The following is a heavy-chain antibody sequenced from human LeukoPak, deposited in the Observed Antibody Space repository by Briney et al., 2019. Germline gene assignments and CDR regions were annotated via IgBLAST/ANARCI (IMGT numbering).Heavy chain of an antibody. Sequence: ASVKVSCKASGYTFNNYDINWVRQAPGQGLEWMGWMNPNSGNTGYAQKFQGRFTLTRETFISTAYMELSSLRSDDTAVYYCARGITYYDILTGYYNNWFDPWGQGTLVTVSS. CDR2: MNPNSGNT. D-gene: IGHD3-9*01. V-gene: IGHV1-8*01. J-gene: IGHJ5*02. CDR1: GYTFNNYD. CDR3: ARGITYYDILTGYYNNWFDP.